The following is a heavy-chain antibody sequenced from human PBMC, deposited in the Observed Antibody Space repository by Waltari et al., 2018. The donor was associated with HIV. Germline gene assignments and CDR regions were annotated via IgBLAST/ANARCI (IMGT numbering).Heavy chain of an antibody. CDR2: IKQDGSEK. CDR1: GFTLSSYW. V-gene: IGHV3-7*01. D-gene: IGHD1-26*01. Sequence: EGQLVESGGGLVQPGGSLRLSCAASGFTLSSYWMSWVRQAPGKGLEWVANIKQDGSEKYYVDSVKGRFTISRDNAKNSLYLQMNSLRAEDTAVYFCARRRGSYCLDYWGQGTLVTVSS. J-gene: IGHJ4*02. CDR3: ARRRGSYCLDY.